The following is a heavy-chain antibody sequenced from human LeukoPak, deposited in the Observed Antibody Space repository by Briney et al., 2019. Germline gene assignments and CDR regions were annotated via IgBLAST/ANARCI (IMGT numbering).Heavy chain of an antibody. D-gene: IGHD3-10*01. Sequence: ASVKVSCKASGYTFSSYAMHWVRQAPGQGLEWMGWINAANGNTKYSQKFQGRVTITRETSASTAYMELSSLRSEDTAVYYCASGTNLIRMVRGIIGGDDAFDIWGQGTVVTVSS. CDR1: GYTFSSYA. V-gene: IGHV1-3*01. CDR2: INAANGNT. CDR3: ASGTNLIRMVRGIIGGDDAFDI. J-gene: IGHJ3*02.